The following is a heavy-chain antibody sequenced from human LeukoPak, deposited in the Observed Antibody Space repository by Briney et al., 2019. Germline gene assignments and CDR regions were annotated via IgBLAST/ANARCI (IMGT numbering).Heavy chain of an antibody. Sequence: SETLSLTCTVSGGSISSYYWSWIRQPAGKGLEWIGRISTSGNTNYNPSLKSRVTMSVDTSKNQFSLKLSSVTAADTAVYYCARDESPHYDFWSGSGFGMDVWGQGTTVTVSS. D-gene: IGHD3-3*01. CDR1: GGSISSYY. J-gene: IGHJ6*02. CDR3: ARDESPHYDFWSGSGFGMDV. V-gene: IGHV4-4*07. CDR2: ISTSGNT.